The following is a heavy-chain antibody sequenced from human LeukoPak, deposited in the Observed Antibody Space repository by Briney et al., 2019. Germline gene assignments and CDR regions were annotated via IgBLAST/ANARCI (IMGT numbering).Heavy chain of an antibody. V-gene: IGHV4-59*01. J-gene: IGHJ4*02. Sequence: SETLSLTCTVSGVSISSYYWSWIRQPPGKGLEWIGYIYYSGSTNYNPSLKSRVTISVDTSKNQFSLKLSSVTAADTAVYYCARDRYGDLDYWGQGTLVTVSS. CDR2: IYYSGST. D-gene: IGHD4-17*01. CDR1: GVSISSYY. CDR3: ARDRYGDLDY.